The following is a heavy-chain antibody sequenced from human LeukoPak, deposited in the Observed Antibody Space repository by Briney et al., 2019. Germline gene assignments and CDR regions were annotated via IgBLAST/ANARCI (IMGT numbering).Heavy chain of an antibody. V-gene: IGHV3-11*01. Sequence: GGSLRLSCAASGFTFSDYYMSWIRQAPGKGLEWLSYISSSGSTIHYADSVKGRFTISRDNAKNSLYLQMNSLRAEDTAVYYCARDYYDSSGYYYDLGGFDIWGQGTMVTVSS. CDR2: ISSSGSTI. D-gene: IGHD3-22*01. J-gene: IGHJ3*02. CDR3: ARDYYDSSGYYYDLGGFDI. CDR1: GFTFSDYY.